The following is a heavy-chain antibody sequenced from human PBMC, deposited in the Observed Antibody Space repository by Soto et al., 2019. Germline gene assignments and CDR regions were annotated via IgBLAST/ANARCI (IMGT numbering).Heavy chain of an antibody. V-gene: IGHV1-69*02. CDR2: IIPILGIA. J-gene: IGHJ4*02. D-gene: IGHD5-12*01. Sequence: QVQLVQSGAEVKKPGSSVKVSCKASGGTFSSYTISWVRQAPGQGLEWMGRIIPILGIANYAQKFQGRVTITADKSTSTAYMELRRLRSEDTAVYYCARGAGYNLGYWGQGTLVTVSS. CDR3: ARGAGYNLGY. CDR1: GGTFSSYT.